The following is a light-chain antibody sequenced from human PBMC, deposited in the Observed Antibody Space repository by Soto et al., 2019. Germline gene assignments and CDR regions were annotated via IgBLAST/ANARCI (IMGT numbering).Light chain of an antibody. CDR1: ISDVGDYNY. V-gene: IGLV2-14*01. CDR2: EVS. CDR3: SSYRTGSTYV. J-gene: IGLJ1*01. Sequence: QSALTQPASVSGSPGQSITISCTGTISDVGDYNYVSWYQQHPGKAPKLVLYEVSNRPSGVSNRFSGSKSGLTASLTISGLQAEDEADYYCSSYRTGSTYVFGSGTKATVL.